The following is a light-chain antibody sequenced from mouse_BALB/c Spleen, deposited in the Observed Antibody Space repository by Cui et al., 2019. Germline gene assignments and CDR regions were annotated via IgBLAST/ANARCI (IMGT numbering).Light chain of an antibody. CDR3: QPYSKLPLT. CDR1: QGISNY. CDR2: YTS. Sequence: DIQMTPTTSSLSASLGDRVTISCSASQGISNYLNWYQQKPDGTVKLLIYYTSSLHTGVPSRFSGSGSGTDYSLTISTLEPEDIATYYCQPYSKLPLTFGAGTKLELK. V-gene: IGKV10-94*01. J-gene: IGKJ5*01.